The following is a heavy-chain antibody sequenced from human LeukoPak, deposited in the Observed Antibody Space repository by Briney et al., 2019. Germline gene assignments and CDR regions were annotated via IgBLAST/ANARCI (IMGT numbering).Heavy chain of an antibody. CDR2: ISGSGGST. D-gene: IGHD3-9*01. CDR1: GFTFSSYA. CDR3: ARANGRYSQPNFDY. J-gene: IGHJ4*02. V-gene: IGHV3-23*01. Sequence: GGSLRLSCAASGFTFSSYAMSWVRQAPGKGLEWVSAISGSGGSTYYADSVKGRFTISRDNSKNTLYLQMNSLRAEDTAVYYCARANGRYSQPNFDYWGQGTLVTVSS.